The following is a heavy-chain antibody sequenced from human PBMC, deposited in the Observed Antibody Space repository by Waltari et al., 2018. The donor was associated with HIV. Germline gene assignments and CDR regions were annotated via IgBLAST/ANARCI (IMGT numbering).Heavy chain of an antibody. Sequence: QVQLVQSGAEVKKPGSSVKVSCKASGGTFSSYAISWVRQAPGQGLEWMGRIIPILGIANYAQKFQGRVTITADKSTSTAYMELSSLRSEDTAVYYCAASPTAEYFQHWGQGTLVTVSS. J-gene: IGHJ1*01. V-gene: IGHV1-69*04. CDR3: AASPTAEYFQH. CDR2: IIPILGIA. CDR1: GGTFSSYA.